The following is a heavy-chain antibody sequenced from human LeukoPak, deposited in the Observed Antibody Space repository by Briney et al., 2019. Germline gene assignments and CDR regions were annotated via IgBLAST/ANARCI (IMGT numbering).Heavy chain of an antibody. CDR3: ARDHVSEEYDYYDYYGMDV. Sequence: SETLSLTCTVSGYSISSGYYWGWIRQPPGKGLEWIGSIYHSGSTYYNPSLKSRVTISVDTSKNQFSLKLSSVTAADTAVYYCARDHVSEEYDYYDYYGMDVWGQGTTVTVSS. J-gene: IGHJ6*02. V-gene: IGHV4-38-2*02. D-gene: IGHD6-6*01. CDR2: IYHSGST. CDR1: GYSISSGYY.